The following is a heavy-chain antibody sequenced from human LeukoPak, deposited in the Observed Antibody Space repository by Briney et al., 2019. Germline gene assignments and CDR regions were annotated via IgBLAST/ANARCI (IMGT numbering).Heavy chain of an antibody. V-gene: IGHV4-38-2*02. Sequence: RPSETLSLTCTVSGYSVSSGYYWGWIRQPPGKGLEWIASIYHSGDTYYNPSLRSRVTISLDTSKNQLSLKLSSVTAAVTAVYYCARSKAHLSTSWYGNWFDPWGQGTLVTVSS. D-gene: IGHD2-2*01. CDR3: ARSKAHLSTSWYGNWFDP. CDR2: IYHSGDT. CDR1: GYSVSSGYY. J-gene: IGHJ5*02.